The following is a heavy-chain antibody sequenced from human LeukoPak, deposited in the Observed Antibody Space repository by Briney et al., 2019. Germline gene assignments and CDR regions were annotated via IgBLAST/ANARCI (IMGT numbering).Heavy chain of an antibody. Sequence: SETLSLTCTVSGGSISSYYWSRIRQPPGKGLEWIGSIYYSGSTYYNPSLKSRVTISVDTSKNQFSLKLSSVTAADTAVYYCASPWPGGVDYWGQGTLVTVSS. V-gene: IGHV4-59*12. J-gene: IGHJ4*02. D-gene: IGHD3-16*01. CDR3: ASPWPGGVDY. CDR2: IYYSGST. CDR1: GGSISSYY.